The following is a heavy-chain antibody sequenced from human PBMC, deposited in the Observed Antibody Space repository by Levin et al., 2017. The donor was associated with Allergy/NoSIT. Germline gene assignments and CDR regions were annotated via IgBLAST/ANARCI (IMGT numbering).Heavy chain of an antibody. CDR2: IYPGDSDT. Sequence: GESLKISCKGSGYSFTSYWIGWVRQMPGKGLEWMGIIYPGDSDTRYSPSFQGQVTISADKSISTAYLQWSSLKASDTAMYYCARQGYNWNDEVGDAFDIWGQGTMVTVSS. J-gene: IGHJ3*02. D-gene: IGHD1-1*01. CDR1: GYSFTSYW. V-gene: IGHV5-51*01. CDR3: ARQGYNWNDEVGDAFDI.